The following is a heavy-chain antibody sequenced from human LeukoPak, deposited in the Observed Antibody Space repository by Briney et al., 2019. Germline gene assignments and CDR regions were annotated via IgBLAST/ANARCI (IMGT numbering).Heavy chain of an antibody. Sequence: GGSLRLSCAASGFTFSSYSMNWVRKAPGKGLEWVSYISSSSSTIYYADSVKGRFTISRDNAKNSLYLQMNSLRAEDTAVYYCARDLIVGATKDYYYGMDVWGQGTTVTVSS. CDR2: ISSSSSTI. D-gene: IGHD1-26*01. V-gene: IGHV3-48*04. CDR3: ARDLIVGATKDYYYGMDV. CDR1: GFTFSSYS. J-gene: IGHJ6*02.